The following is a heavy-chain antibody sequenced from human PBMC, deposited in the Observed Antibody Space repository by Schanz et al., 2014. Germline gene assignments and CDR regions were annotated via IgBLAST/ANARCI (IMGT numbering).Heavy chain of an antibody. D-gene: IGHD5-12*01. CDR2: ISTSGST. J-gene: IGHJ6*03. V-gene: IGHV4-61*02. CDR3: AGGRGEVATIFHYYYFYYMDV. Sequence: QVQLQESGPGLVKPSETLSLTCTVSGGSISSDSYSWSWIRQPAGKGLEWIGRISTSGSTNYNPSHKSRLTTPLDTSKNHPTQKRSAKTAADTAVYYCAGGRGEVATIFHYYYFYYMDVWGKGTTVSVSS. CDR1: GGSISSDSYS.